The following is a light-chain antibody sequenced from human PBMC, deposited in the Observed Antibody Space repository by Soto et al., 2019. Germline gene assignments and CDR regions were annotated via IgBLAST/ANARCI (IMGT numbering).Light chain of an antibody. J-gene: IGKJ5*01. Sequence: EIVLTQSPATLSLSPGERATLSCRASQSVSSYLAWYQQKPGQAPRLLIYDASNRATGIPARFSGSGSGTDFTLTISSLEPEVFAFCYCQQRSTWRYTFGQGPRLEIK. V-gene: IGKV3-11*01. CDR1: QSVSSY. CDR2: DAS. CDR3: QQRSTWRYT.